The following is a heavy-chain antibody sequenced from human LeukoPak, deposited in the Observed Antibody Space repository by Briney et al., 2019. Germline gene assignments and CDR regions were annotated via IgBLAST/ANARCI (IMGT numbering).Heavy chain of an antibody. CDR1: GGSLNSYY. D-gene: IGHD2-15*01. CDR2: IYYSGST. J-gene: IGHJ4*02. Sequence: SETLSLTCYVSGGSLNSYYWHWIRQPPRKGLEWIGYIYYSGSTNYNPSLKSRLTISVDTSKNQFSLKLSSVIAADTAVYYCARAVVGARFDYWGQGTLVTVSS. V-gene: IGHV4-59*01. CDR3: ARAVVGARFDY.